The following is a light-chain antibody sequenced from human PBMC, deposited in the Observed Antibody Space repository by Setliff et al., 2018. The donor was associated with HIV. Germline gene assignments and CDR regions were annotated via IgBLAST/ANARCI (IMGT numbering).Light chain of an antibody. J-gene: IGLJ2*01. CDR2: EFS. CDR1: SSDVGGYNY. CDR3: SSYTRSNSLSVI. V-gene: IGLV2-14*01. Sequence: QSALAQPASVSGSPGQSITISCTGSSSDVGGYNYVSWYQQHPGKAPTLMIYEFSNRPSGVSYRFSGSKSGNTASLTISGLQAEDEADYYCSSYTRSNSLSVIFGGGTKVTVL.